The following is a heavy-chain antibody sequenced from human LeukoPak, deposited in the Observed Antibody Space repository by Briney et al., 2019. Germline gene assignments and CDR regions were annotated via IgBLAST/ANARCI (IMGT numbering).Heavy chain of an antibody. J-gene: IGHJ4*02. CDR1: GGSFSGYY. D-gene: IGHD6-19*01. Sequence: SETLSLTCAVYGGSFSGYYWSWIRQPPGKGLEWIGEINHSGSTNYNPSLMSRVTISVDTSKNQFSLKLSSVTAADTAVYYCARELYGAVAGYYFDYWGQGTLVTVSS. CDR2: INHSGST. CDR3: ARELYGAVAGYYFDY. V-gene: IGHV4-34*01.